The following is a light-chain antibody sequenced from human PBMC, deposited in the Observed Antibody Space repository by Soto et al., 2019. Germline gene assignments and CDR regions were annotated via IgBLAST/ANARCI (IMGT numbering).Light chain of an antibody. CDR3: QQYNDYQYT. CDR1: QSVASSY. CDR2: GAS. Sequence: EIVLTQSPGTLSLSPGERATPSCRASQSVASSYLAWYQQKPGQAPRLVIDGASSRATGIPDRFSGSGSETEFTLTITRLQPEDFAIYYCQQYNDYQYTFGQGTRLEIK. J-gene: IGKJ5*01. V-gene: IGKV3-20*01.